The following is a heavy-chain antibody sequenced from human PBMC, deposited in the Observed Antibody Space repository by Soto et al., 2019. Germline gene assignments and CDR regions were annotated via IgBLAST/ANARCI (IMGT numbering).Heavy chain of an antibody. CDR1: GFTFSYYY. D-gene: IGHD2-2*01. CDR2: ISSSSSYT. Sequence: GGSLRLSCAASGFTFSYYYMSWIRQAPGKGLEWVSYISSSSSYTNYADSVKGRFTISRDNAKNSLYLQMNSLRAEDTAVYYCARDGVVVPAAINWFDPWGQGTLVTVSS. J-gene: IGHJ5*02. V-gene: IGHV3-11*05. CDR3: ARDGVVVPAAINWFDP.